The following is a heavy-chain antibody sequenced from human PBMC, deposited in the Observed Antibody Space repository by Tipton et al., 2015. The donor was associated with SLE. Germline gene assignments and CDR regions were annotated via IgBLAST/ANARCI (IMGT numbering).Heavy chain of an antibody. CDR2: IHDSGGT. CDR1: GGSIRSGDFY. J-gene: IGHJ4*02. V-gene: IGHV4-30-4*01. Sequence: TLSLTCTVSGGSIRSGDFYWSWIRPHPGKGLEWIGYIHDSGGTFYNPSLRSRSAISVDTSQNQFSLRLTSVTAADTAVYYCARAAGGGRAYWFFDYWGQGTLVTVSS. D-gene: IGHD2-8*02. CDR3: ARAAGGGRAYWFFDY.